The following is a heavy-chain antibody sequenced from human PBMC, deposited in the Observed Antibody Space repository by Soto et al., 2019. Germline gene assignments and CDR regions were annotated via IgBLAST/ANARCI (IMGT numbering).Heavy chain of an antibody. V-gene: IGHV4-61*08. CDR1: GGSVSNDAYY. Sequence: QVQLQESGPGLVKPSETLSLTCIVSGGSVSNDAYYWSWIRQPPGKGLEWIGYIYHSGSTYYNPSFKSRVTISAGTSANQFSLKVSSVTAADTAVYYCARLGIGWEFPFGYWGQGTLVNVSS. CDR2: IYHSGST. CDR3: ARLGIGWEFPFGY. J-gene: IGHJ4*02. D-gene: IGHD1-26*01.